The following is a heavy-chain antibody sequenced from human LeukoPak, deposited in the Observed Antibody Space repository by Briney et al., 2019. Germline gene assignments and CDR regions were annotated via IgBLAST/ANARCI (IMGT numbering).Heavy chain of an antibody. V-gene: IGHV3-23*01. CDR1: GFTFNNYF. D-gene: IGHD2-2*02. Sequence: GGSLRLSCSASGFTFNNYFMSWVRQAPGKGLEWVSGISGIGDTTYYADSVRGRFTISRDNSKNTLFLQMYGLRVEDSALYYCAKELSRAAIFDYWGQGTLLTVSS. J-gene: IGHJ4*02. CDR2: ISGIGDTT. CDR3: AKELSRAAIFDY.